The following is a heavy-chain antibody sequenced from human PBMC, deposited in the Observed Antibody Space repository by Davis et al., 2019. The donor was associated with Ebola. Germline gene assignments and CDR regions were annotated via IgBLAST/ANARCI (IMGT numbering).Heavy chain of an antibody. D-gene: IGHD3-3*01. Sequence: GGSLRLSCAASGFTFSSHAMTWVRQAPGKGLEWVSAISGSGGSTYYADSVKGRFTISRDNSKNTLYLQMNSLRAEDTAVYYCARSGLSFGVVKYHYGMDVWGKGTTVTVSS. CDR1: GFTFSSHA. J-gene: IGHJ6*04. CDR3: ARSGLSFGVVKYHYGMDV. V-gene: IGHV3-23*01. CDR2: ISGSGGST.